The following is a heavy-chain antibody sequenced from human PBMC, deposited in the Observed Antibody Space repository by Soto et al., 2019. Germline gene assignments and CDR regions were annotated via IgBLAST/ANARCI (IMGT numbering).Heavy chain of an antibody. J-gene: IGHJ6*02. V-gene: IGHV1-69*05. CDR2: IIPVFGTA. D-gene: IGHD2-21*02. CDR3: ARGDATKVVVTAYYGMDV. CDR1: GGSLSNYG. Sequence: QVQLVQSGAEVKKPGSSVKVSCKASGGSLSNYGISWVRQAPGQGLEWMGGIIPVFGTANYAEKFQGRVTHTPGESTSIVYMDVTSLRSEDKAVYYCARGDATKVVVTAYYGMDVWGQGTTVTVSS.